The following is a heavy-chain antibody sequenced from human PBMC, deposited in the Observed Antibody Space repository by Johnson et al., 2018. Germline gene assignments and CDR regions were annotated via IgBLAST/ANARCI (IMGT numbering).Heavy chain of an antibody. CDR1: GFTFSSYG. CDR3: AKHYATYYYYDHMDG. D-gene: IGHD3-16*01. J-gene: IGHJ6*03. V-gene: IGHV3-23*04. CDR2: TSGSGGST. Sequence: EVQLVESGGGVVQPGRSLRLSCAASGFTFSSYGMHWVRQPPGKGLEWVSATSGSGGSTNYEDSVKGRFTISRDSSNNTLYLQMNSLRAEDTAVYFWAKHYATYYYYDHMDGWGKGTTVTVSS.